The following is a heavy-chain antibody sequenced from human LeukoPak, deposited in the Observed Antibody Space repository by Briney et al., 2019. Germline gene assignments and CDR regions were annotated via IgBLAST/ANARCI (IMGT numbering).Heavy chain of an antibody. D-gene: IGHD3-22*01. Sequence: SETLSLTCTVSGGSISSSSYYWGWIRQPPGKGLAWIGRIYTSGSTNYNPSLKSRVTMSVDTSKNQFSLKLSSVTAADTAVYYCARAGYYYDSSGYPRWFDPWGQGTLVTVSS. CDR1: GGSISSSSYY. V-gene: IGHV4-61*05. CDR2: IYTSGST. CDR3: ARAGYYYDSSGYPRWFDP. J-gene: IGHJ5*02.